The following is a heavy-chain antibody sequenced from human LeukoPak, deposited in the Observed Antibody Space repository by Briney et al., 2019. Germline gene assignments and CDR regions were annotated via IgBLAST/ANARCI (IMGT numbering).Heavy chain of an antibody. CDR1: GFSFSSYA. CDR3: AKAGGYSYGYYFDY. V-gene: IGHV3-23*01. D-gene: IGHD5-18*01. Sequence: GGSLRLSCAASGFSFSSYAMNWVRQAPGKGLEWVSGITIGVARTYYADSVKGRFTISRDNSKNTLYLQMNSLRAEDTAVYYCAKAGGYSYGYYFDYWGQGTLVAVTS. J-gene: IGHJ4*02. CDR2: ITIGVART.